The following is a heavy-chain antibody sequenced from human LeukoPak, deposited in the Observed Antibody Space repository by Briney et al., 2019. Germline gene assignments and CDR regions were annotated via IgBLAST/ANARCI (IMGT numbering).Heavy chain of an antibody. CDR1: GFTFSSYA. CDR2: ISYDGSNK. V-gene: IGHV3-30-3*01. D-gene: IGHD6-13*01. Sequence: GGSLRLSCAASGFTFSSYAMHWVRQAPGKGLEWVAVISYDGSNKYYADSVKGRFTISRDNSKNTLYLQMNSLRAEDTAVYYCAREGIAAALKMNLDYWGQGTLVTVSS. CDR3: AREGIAAALKMNLDY. J-gene: IGHJ4*02.